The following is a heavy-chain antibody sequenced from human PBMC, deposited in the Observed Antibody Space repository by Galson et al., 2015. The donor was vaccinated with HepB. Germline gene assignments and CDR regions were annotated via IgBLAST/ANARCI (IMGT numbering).Heavy chain of an antibody. J-gene: IGHJ6*03. D-gene: IGHD1-14*01. V-gene: IGHV3-30*18. CDR2: ISYDGNTK. CDR3: AKGILPGTYYYFYMDV. CDR1: GFTFTSFG. Sequence: SLRLSCAASGFTFTSFGIHWVRQAPGKGLEWVAVISYDGNTKYYADSVKGRFTMSRDNSTYTVHLQLNSLRPEDTAVYYCAKGILPGTYYYFYMDVWGKGTTVTVSS.